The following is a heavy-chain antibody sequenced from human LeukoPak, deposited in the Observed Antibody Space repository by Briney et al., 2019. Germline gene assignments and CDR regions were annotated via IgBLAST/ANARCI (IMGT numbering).Heavy chain of an antibody. CDR3: ARLTDEHNSGYYFDY. V-gene: IGHV4-39*01. CDR1: GGSISSSSYY. CDR2: IYYSGST. J-gene: IGHJ4*02. Sequence: PSETLSLTCTVSGGSISSSSYYWGWIRQPPGKGLEWIGTIYYSGSTYYNPSLKSRVTISVDTSKNQFSLKLSSVTAADTAVYYCARLTDEHNSGYYFDYWGQGTLVTVSS. D-gene: IGHD3-22*01.